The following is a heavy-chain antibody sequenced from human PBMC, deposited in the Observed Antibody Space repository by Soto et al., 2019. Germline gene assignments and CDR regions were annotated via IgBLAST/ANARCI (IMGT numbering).Heavy chain of an antibody. V-gene: IGHV1-18*01. CDR3: ARDRRGKYSSSSPWFDP. J-gene: IGHJ5*02. CDR2: ISAYNGNT. Sequence: ASVKVSCKASGYTFTSYGISWVRQAPGQGLEWMGWISAYNGNTNYAQKLQGRVTMTTDTSTSTAYMELRSLRSDDTAVYYCARDRRGKYSSSSPWFDPWGQGTLVTVSS. D-gene: IGHD6-6*01. CDR1: GYTFTSYG.